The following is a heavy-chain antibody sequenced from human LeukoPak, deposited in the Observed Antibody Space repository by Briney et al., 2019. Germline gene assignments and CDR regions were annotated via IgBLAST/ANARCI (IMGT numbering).Heavy chain of an antibody. D-gene: IGHD6-19*01. Sequence: ASVKVSCKASGYTFTSYGISWVRQAPGQGLEWMGWISAYNGNTDYAQKFQGRVTMTRDTSISTAYMELSRLRSDDTAVYYCARVIPYSSGWYYAFDIWGQGTMVTVSS. V-gene: IGHV1-18*01. J-gene: IGHJ3*02. CDR2: ISAYNGNT. CDR1: GYTFTSYG. CDR3: ARVIPYSSGWYYAFDI.